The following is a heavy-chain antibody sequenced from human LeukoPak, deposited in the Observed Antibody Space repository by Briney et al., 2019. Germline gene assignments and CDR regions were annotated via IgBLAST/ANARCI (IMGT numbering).Heavy chain of an antibody. V-gene: IGHV4-61*08. J-gene: IGHJ5*02. CDR1: GGSVNSGDSF. CDR3: ARYCSGGSCNNWFDP. Sequence: PSETLSLTYTVSGGSVNSGDSFWSWIRQPPGKGLEWIGNIYYSGSTNYNPSLQSRVTVSIDTSKNQFSLKVRSVTPADTAVYYCARYCSGGSCNNWFDPWGQGTLVTVSS. D-gene: IGHD2-15*01. CDR2: IYYSGST.